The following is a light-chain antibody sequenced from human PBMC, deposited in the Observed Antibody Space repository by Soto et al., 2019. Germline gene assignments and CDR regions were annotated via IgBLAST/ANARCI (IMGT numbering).Light chain of an antibody. CDR2: KAS. J-gene: IGKJ1*01. CDR1: QSIDSW. V-gene: IGKV1-5*03. Sequence: DIQMTQSPSTLSASVGDRVTITCRASQSIDSWLAWYQQKPGKAPKLLIYKASNLESGVPSRFSGSGSGTEFTLTISSLQPDDFATYYCQQCNSYSRTFGQGTEVEI. CDR3: QQCNSYSRT.